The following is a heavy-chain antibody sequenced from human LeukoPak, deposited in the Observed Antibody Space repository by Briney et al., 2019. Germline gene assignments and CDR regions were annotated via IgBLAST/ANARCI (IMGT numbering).Heavy chain of an antibody. CDR2: MFYTGNT. CDR1: GGSISSGSYS. D-gene: IGHD1-1*01. CDR3: ARGAGSTTSNDAFDI. J-gene: IGHJ3*02. V-gene: IGHV4-30-4*07. Sequence: SQTLSLTCGVSGGSISSGSYSWSWIRQPPGKGLEWIGYMFYTGNTYYNPSLKSRVTISVDTSKNQFSLKVSSVTDADTAVYYCARGAGSTTSNDAFDIWGQGTMVTVSS.